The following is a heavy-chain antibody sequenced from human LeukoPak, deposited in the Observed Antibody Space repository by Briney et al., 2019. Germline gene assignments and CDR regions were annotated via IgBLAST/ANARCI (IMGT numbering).Heavy chain of an antibody. D-gene: IGHD2/OR15-2a*01. J-gene: IGHJ4*02. CDR2: IRYDGSNT. Sequence: TGGSLRLSCAASGFTFRSYGMHWVRQAPGKGLEWLAFIRYDGSNTYYADSVKGRFTVSRDDSKNTLYLQMNSLGGDDTAVYYCAKDGTSYYYIYYWGQGTLVTVSS. CDR3: AKDGTSYYYIYY. V-gene: IGHV3-30*02. CDR1: GFTFRSYG.